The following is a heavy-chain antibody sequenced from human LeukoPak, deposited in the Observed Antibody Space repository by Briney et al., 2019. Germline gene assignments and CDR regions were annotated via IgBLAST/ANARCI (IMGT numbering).Heavy chain of an antibody. V-gene: IGHV3-48*02. J-gene: IGHJ4*02. CDR1: GFTFSSYS. CDR2: ITGSSRTI. CDR3: ARDGGSSWEIDY. D-gene: IGHD6-13*01. Sequence: GGSLRLSCAASGFTFSSYSMNWVRQAPGKGLEWVSYITGSSRTIYYADSVKGRFTISRDNAKNSLYLQMNSLRDEDTAVYYYARDGGSSWEIDYWGQGTLVTVSS.